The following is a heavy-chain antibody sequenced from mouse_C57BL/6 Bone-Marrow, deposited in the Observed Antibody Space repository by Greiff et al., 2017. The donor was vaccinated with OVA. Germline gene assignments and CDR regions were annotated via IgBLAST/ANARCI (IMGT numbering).Heavy chain of an antibody. V-gene: IGHV1-81*01. D-gene: IGHD1-1*01. CDR3: ARRGPGRGYGSSYWYFDV. CDR2: IYPRSGNT. Sequence: QVQLQQSGAELARPGASVKLSCKASGYTFTSYGISWVKQRPGQGLEWIGEIYPRSGNTYYNEKFKGKATLTADKSSSTAYMELRSLTSEDSAVYVCARRGPGRGYGSSYWYFDVWGTGTTVTVSS. J-gene: IGHJ1*03. CDR1: GYTFTSYG.